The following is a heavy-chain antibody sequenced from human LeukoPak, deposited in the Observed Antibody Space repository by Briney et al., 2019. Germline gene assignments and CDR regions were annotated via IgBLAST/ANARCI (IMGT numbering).Heavy chain of an antibody. V-gene: IGHV4-59*12. CDR3: ARFDYDDSSGYLQH. J-gene: IGHJ1*01. CDR1: GGSISSYY. Sequence: PSETLSLTCTVSGGSISSYYWSWIRQPPGKGLEWIGYIYYSGGTKYNPSLKSRVTISLDTSKNQFSLNLSSVTAADTAIYYCARFDYDDSSGYLQHWGQGTLVTVSS. D-gene: IGHD3-22*01. CDR2: IYYSGGT.